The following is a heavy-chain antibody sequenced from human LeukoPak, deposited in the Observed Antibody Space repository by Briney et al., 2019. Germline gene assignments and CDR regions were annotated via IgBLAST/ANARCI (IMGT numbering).Heavy chain of an antibody. D-gene: IGHD4-17*01. CDR2: ISAYNGNT. J-gene: IGHJ5*02. V-gene: IGHV1-18*04. CDR3: ARLSSHYGDYKVDP. Sequence: VASVKVSCKASGYTFTGYYLHWVRQAPGQGLEWMGWISAYNGNTNYAQKLQGRVTMTTDTSTSTAYMELRSLRSDDTAVYYCARLSSHYGDYKVDPWGQGTLVTVSS. CDR1: GYTFTGYY.